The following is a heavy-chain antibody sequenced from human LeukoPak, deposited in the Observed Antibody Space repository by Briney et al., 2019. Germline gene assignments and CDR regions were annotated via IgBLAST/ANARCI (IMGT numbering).Heavy chain of an antibody. D-gene: IGHD2-2*01. Sequence: SETLSLTCAFYGGSFSGYYWSWIRQPPGKGLEWLGEINHSGSTNYNPSLKSRVTISVDTSKNQFSLKLSSVTAADTAVYYCARGDPDIVVVPAAMVGSNFDPWGQGTLVTVAS. J-gene: IGHJ5*02. V-gene: IGHV4-34*01. CDR3: ARGDPDIVVVPAAMVGSNFDP. CDR2: INHSGST. CDR1: GGSFSGYY.